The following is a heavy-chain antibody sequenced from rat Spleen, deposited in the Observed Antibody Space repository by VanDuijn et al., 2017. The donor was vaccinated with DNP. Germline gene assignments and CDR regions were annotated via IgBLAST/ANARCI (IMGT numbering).Heavy chain of an antibody. Sequence: EVQLQESGPGLVKPSQSLSLTCSVTGYSITSNYRGWIRQFPGNKMEWIGTITYSGRTSYKPSLKSRINITRETSKNQFFLQLNSVTTEDTATYYCARDNNYVVMDAGGQGTSVTVSS. CDR1: GYSITSNY. J-gene: IGHJ4*01. CDR3: ARDNNYVVMDA. V-gene: IGHV3-1*01. D-gene: IGHD1-10*01. CDR2: ITYSGRT.